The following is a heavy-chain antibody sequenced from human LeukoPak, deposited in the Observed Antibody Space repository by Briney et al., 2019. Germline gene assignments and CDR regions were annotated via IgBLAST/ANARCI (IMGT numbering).Heavy chain of an antibody. V-gene: IGHV1-2*02. Sequence: ASVKVSCKASGYTFTGYYMHWVRQAPGQGLEWMGWINPNSGGTNYAQKFQGRVTMTRDTSISTAYMELSRLRSDDTAVYYCARARARYSYDAHFDYWGQGTLVTVSS. D-gene: IGHD5-18*01. CDR2: INPNSGGT. CDR1: GYTFTGYY. CDR3: ARARARYSYDAHFDY. J-gene: IGHJ4*02.